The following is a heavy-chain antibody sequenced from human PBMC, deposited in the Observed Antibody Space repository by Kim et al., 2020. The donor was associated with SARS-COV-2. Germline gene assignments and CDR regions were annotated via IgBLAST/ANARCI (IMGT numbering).Heavy chain of an antibody. J-gene: IGHJ4*02. CDR3: TTDEWSSSSLGYFDY. CDR2: IKSKTDGGTT. V-gene: IGHV3-15*01. Sequence: GGSLRLSCAASGFTFSNAWMSWVRQAPGKGLEWVGRIKSKTDGGTTDYAAPVKGRFTISRDDSKNTLYLQMNSLKTEDTAVYYCTTDEWSSSSLGYFDYWGQGTLVTVSS. D-gene: IGHD6-13*01. CDR1: GFTFSNAW.